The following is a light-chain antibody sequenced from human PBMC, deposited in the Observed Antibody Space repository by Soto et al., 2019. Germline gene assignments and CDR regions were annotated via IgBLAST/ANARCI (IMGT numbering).Light chain of an antibody. CDR1: SSNSGSNY. J-gene: IGLJ3*02. V-gene: IGLV1-47*01. CDR2: RNN. Sequence: QSVLTQPPSASGTPGQRVTISCSGSSSNSGSNYVFWYQQLPGTAPKLLIYRNNQRPSGVPDRFSASKSGTSASLAISGLRSEDEAVYYCASWDDSLSGRVFGGGTKLTVL. CDR3: ASWDDSLSGRV.